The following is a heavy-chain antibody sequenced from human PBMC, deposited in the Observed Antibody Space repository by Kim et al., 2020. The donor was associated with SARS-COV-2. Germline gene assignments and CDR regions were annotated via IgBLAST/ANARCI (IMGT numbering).Heavy chain of an antibody. D-gene: IGHD2-2*01. CDR3: ARHQLLYYYYMDV. V-gene: IGHV1-18*01. Sequence: NNAQKLQGRGTMTTDTTTSTAYMELRSLRSDDTAVYYCARHQLLYYYYMDVWGKGTTVTVSS. J-gene: IGHJ6*03.